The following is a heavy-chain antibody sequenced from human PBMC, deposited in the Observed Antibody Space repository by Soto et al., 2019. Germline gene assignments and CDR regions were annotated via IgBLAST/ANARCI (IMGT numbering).Heavy chain of an antibody. CDR1: GGSISSYY. J-gene: IGHJ3*02. CDR2: IYYSGST. V-gene: IGHV4-59*01. D-gene: IGHD3-10*01. Sequence: QVQLQESGPGLVKPSETLSLTCTVSGGSISSYYWSWIRQPPGKGLEWIGDIYYSGSTNYNPSLKSRGTISVDPSKNQFSLKLSYVTAADTAVYYCARDPGSGVFDAFDIWGQGTMVTVSS. CDR3: ARDPGSGVFDAFDI.